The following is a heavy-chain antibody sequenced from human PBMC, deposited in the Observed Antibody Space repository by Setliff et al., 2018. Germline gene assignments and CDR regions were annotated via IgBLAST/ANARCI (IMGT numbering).Heavy chain of an antibody. D-gene: IGHD1-26*01. CDR2: INPDGSEK. CDR3: AAWESTNV. J-gene: IGHJ6*02. CDR1: GFTFNTYA. V-gene: IGHV3-7*01. Sequence: GGSLRLSCAASGFTFNTYAMSWVRQPPGKGLEWVANINPDGSEKRYVDSVNGRLTISRDNAKNSLYLQMSSLTAEDTAVYFCAAWESTNVWGQGTTVTVSS.